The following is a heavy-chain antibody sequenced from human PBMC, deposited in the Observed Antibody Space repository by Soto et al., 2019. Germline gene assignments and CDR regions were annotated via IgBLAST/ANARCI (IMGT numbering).Heavy chain of an antibody. Sequence: QVQLVQSGAEVKKPGASVKVSCKVSGYTLSELFVHWVRQAPGKGLEWRGGFDPEEGTTIYAQNFRGRVTMTDDTSTYTAHKELSSLRSDDTSVYYCATGFPQWELLQYCGQGALLTDSS. CDR1: GYTLSELF. CDR3: ATGFPQWELLQY. J-gene: IGHJ4*02. V-gene: IGHV1-24*01. CDR2: FDPEEGTT. D-gene: IGHD1-26*01.